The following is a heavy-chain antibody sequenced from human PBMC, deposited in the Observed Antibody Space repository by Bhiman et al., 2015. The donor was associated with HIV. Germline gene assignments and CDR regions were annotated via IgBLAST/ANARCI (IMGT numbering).Heavy chain of an antibody. CDR1: GFSFSYAW. V-gene: IGHV3-15*01. CDR3: ARSTKYCSPTSCYRVHYGMDV. D-gene: IGHD2-2*01. Sequence: EVQLVESGGGLVKPGGSLRLSCAASGFSFSYAWFSWVRQAPGKGLEWVGRIKSEPDGGRTDYAAPVKGRFTISRDNAKNSLFLQMKSLRAEDTAVYYCARSTKYCSPTSCYRVHYGMDVWGQGTTVIVSS. J-gene: IGHJ6*02. CDR2: IKSEPDGGRT.